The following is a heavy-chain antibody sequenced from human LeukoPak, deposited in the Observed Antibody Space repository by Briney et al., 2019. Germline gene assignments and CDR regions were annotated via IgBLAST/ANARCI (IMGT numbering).Heavy chain of an antibody. J-gene: IGHJ4*02. CDR2: IDSSGSTI. Sequence: PGGSLRLSCAASGFTFSSYEMNWVRQAPGKGLEWVSYIDSSGSTIHYADSVKGRFTISRDNAKNSLSLQMNSLRAEDTAVYYCASLDRGSYYSFDYWGQGTLVTVSS. CDR1: GFTFSSYE. D-gene: IGHD1-26*01. CDR3: ASLDRGSYYSFDY. V-gene: IGHV3-48*03.